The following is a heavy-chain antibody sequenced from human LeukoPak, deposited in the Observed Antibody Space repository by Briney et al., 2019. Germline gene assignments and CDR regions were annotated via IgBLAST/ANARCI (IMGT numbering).Heavy chain of an antibody. V-gene: IGHV1-2*02. CDR1: GYTFTGYY. Sequence: ASVKVSCKASGYTFTGYYMHWVRQAPGQGLEWMGWINPNSGGTNYAQKFQGRVTMTRDTSISTAYMELSRLRSDDTAVYYCARDGVEMATITSSIPYRPDYWGQGTLVTVSS. CDR3: ARDGVEMATITSSIPYRPDY. D-gene: IGHD5-24*01. CDR2: INPNSGGT. J-gene: IGHJ4*02.